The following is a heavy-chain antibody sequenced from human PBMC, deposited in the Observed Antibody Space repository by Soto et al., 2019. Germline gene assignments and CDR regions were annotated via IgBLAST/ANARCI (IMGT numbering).Heavy chain of an antibody. J-gene: IGHJ4*02. Sequence: QVQLVQSGAEVKKPGSSVKVSCKASGGTFSSYAISWVRQAPGQGLEWMGGIIPIFGTADYAQKFQGRVTISADESTSTGNMEVGSLRSEDTAVYYCASHYDSSGYYYRGLDYWGQGTLVTVSS. CDR1: GGTFSSYA. D-gene: IGHD3-22*01. V-gene: IGHV1-69*12. CDR2: IIPIFGTA. CDR3: ASHYDSSGYYYRGLDY.